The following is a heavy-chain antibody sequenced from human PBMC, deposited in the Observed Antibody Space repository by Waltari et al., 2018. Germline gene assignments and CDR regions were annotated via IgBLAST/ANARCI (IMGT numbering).Heavy chain of an antibody. CDR3: ASIAAAGTGAFDI. J-gene: IGHJ3*02. CDR2: IYYSGST. V-gene: IGHV4-39*07. Sequence: QLQLQESGPGLVKPSETLSLTCTVSGGSISSSSYYWGWLRQPPGKGLEWIGSIYYSGSTYYNPSLKSRVTISVDTSKNQFSLKLSSVTAADTAVYYCASIAAAGTGAFDIWGQGTMVTVSS. D-gene: IGHD6-13*01. CDR1: GGSISSSSYY.